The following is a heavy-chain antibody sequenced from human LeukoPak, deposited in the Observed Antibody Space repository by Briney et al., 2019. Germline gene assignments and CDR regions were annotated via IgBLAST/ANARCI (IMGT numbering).Heavy chain of an antibody. J-gene: IGHJ4*02. V-gene: IGHV3-23*01. CDR2: ICNSGDST. CDR1: GLTFNNHA. D-gene: IGHD3-10*01. Sequence: GGSLRLSCAASGLTFNNHAISWVRQAPGKGLECVSAICNSGDSTYYADSVRGPFTISRDNSKNTLYLQMNSLRPEDTAVYYCAKPQYYHGSVPPEDYWGQGALVTVSS. CDR3: AKPQYYHGSVPPEDY.